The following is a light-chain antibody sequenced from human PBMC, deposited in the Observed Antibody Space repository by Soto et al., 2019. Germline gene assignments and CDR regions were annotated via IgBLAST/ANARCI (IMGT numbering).Light chain of an antibody. J-gene: IGKJ4*01. CDR1: QSVSSN. CDR3: QQYNNWPPPLT. Sequence: EIVMTQSPATLPVSPGERATLSCRASQSVSSNLAWYQQKPGQAPRLLIYGASTRATGIPARFSGSGSGTEFTLTISSLQSEDFAVYYCQQYNNWPPPLTFGGGTKVEIK. V-gene: IGKV3-15*01. CDR2: GAS.